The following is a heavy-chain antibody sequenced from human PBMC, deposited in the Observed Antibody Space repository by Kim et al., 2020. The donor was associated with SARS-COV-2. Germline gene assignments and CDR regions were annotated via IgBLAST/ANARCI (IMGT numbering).Heavy chain of an antibody. V-gene: IGHV4-61*02. D-gene: IGHD3-22*01. CDR2: IYTSGST. Sequence: SETLSLTCTVSGGSISSGSYYWSWIRQPAGKGLEWIGRIYTSGSTNYNPSLKSRVTISVDTSKNQFSLKLSSVTAADTAVYYCARDFANYYDSSVKRYYYGMDVWGQGTTVTVSS. CDR3: ARDFANYYDSSVKRYYYGMDV. J-gene: IGHJ6*02. CDR1: GGSISSGSYY.